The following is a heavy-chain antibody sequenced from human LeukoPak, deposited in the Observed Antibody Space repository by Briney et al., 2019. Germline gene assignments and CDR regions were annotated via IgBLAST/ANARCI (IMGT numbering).Heavy chain of an antibody. CDR2: IYSTGSA. J-gene: IGHJ6*02. Sequence: GGSLRLSCAASGFTVSSNYMNWVRQAPGKGLEWVSVIYSTGSAYYADFVRGRFTFSRDSSKNTLYLQMNSLRAEDTAVYYSAKVDSSDYRNDMDVWGQGTTFTISS. D-gene: IGHD3-22*01. V-gene: IGHV3-53*01. CDR1: GFTVSSNY. CDR3: AKVDSSDYRNDMDV.